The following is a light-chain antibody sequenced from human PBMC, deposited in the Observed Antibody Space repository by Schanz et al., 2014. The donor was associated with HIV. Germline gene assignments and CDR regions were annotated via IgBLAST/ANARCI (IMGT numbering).Light chain of an antibody. Sequence: QSALTQPPSASGSPGQSVTISCTGTSSDVGGYNYVSWYQQHPGKAPKLMIYEVSKRPSGVPDRFSGSKSGNTASLTVSGLQAEDEADYYCSSYAGSSTWVFGGGTKPTVL. CDR3: SSYAGSSTWV. CDR1: SSDVGGYNY. V-gene: IGLV2-8*01. CDR2: EVS. J-gene: IGLJ3*02.